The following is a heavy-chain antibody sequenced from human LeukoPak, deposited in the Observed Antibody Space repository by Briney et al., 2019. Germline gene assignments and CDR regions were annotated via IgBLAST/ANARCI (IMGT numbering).Heavy chain of an antibody. J-gene: IGHJ4*02. CDR1: GYTFTRYY. V-gene: IGHV1-46*01. CDR2: INPSGGST. Sequence: GASVTVSYKASGYTFTRYYMHWVRQAPGQGLEWMGIINPSGGSTSYAQKFQGRVNMTRDMATSTVYMEMRSLTSEDTAVYYCARPKSSCYYSKPFDYWCQGTLVTVSS. D-gene: IGHD3-22*01. CDR3: ARPKSSCYYSKPFDY.